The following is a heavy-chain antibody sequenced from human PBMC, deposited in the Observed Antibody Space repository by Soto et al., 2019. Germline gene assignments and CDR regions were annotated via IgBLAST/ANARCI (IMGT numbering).Heavy chain of an antibody. Sequence: ASVKVSCKASGYTFTSYGISWVRQAPLQVLEYMGWISDYNGNTNFAQKFQGRVTLTTDTSTGTAYMELRSLTSDDTATYFCARDSSDFRSGDLRAFDYWG. J-gene: IGHJ4*01. CDR2: ISDYNGNT. CDR1: GYTFTSYG. CDR3: ARDSSDFRSGDLRAFDY. D-gene: IGHD3-3*01. V-gene: IGHV1-18*01.